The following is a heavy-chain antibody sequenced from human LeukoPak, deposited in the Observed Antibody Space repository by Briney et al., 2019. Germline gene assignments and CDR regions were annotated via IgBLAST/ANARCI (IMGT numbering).Heavy chain of an antibody. CDR2: IIPIFGTA. CDR1: GGTFSSYA. D-gene: IGHD3-10*01. CDR3: ARDLGLRYSGSYYNGDAFDI. V-gene: IGHV1-69*05. Sequence: ASVKVSCKAYGGTFSSYAISWVRQAPGQGLEWMGGIIPIFGTANYAQKFQGRVTMTRDTSTSTVYMELSSLRSEDTAVYYCARDLGLRYSGSYYNGDAFDIWGQGTMATVSS. J-gene: IGHJ3*02.